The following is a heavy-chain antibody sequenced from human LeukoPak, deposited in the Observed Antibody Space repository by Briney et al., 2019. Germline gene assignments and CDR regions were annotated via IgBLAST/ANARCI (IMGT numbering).Heavy chain of an antibody. CDR1: GFTFSSYA. CDR3: ARARGFFDY. Sequence: PGGSLTLSCAVSGFTFSSYAMSWVRQAPGKGLEWVSAISGSGGSTYYADSVKGRFTISRDNAKNSLYLQMNSLRDEDTAVYYCARARGFFDYWGQGTLVTVSS. V-gene: IGHV3-23*01. D-gene: IGHD3-16*01. CDR2: ISGSGGST. J-gene: IGHJ4*02.